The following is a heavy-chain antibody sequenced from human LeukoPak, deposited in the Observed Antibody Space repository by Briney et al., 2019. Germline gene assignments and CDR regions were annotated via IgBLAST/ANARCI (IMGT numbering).Heavy chain of an antibody. Sequence: SVKVSCKASGYTFTSYGISWVRQAPGQGLEWMGWISAYNGNTNYAQKLQGRVTMTTDTSTSTAYMELRSLRSDDTAVYYCARVLTYYDILTGYNFDYWGQGTLVTVSS. V-gene: IGHV1-18*01. CDR1: GYTFTSYG. CDR3: ARVLTYYDILTGYNFDY. D-gene: IGHD3-9*01. J-gene: IGHJ4*02. CDR2: ISAYNGNT.